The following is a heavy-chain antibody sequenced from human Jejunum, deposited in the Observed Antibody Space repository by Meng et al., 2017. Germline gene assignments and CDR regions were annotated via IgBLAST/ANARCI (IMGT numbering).Heavy chain of an antibody. CDR3: ARLYSSTSGKGLDI. CDR1: GFTFSSYA. V-gene: IGHV3-23*01. D-gene: IGHD6-19*01. CDR2: ISDSGVST. J-gene: IGHJ3*02. Sequence: GESLKISCAASGFTFSSYAMSWVRQAPGKGLEWVSTISDSGVSTYDADSVKGRFTISRDNSKNTLSLQLSSLRAEDTAIYYCARLYSSTSGKGLDIWGRGTMVTVSS.